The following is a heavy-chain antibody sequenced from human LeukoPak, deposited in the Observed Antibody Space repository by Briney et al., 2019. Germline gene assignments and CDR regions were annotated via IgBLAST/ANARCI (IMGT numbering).Heavy chain of an antibody. J-gene: IGHJ6*03. CDR3: AKDPNPYYYYMDV. Sequence: GGSLRLSCAASGFTFSSYGMHWVRQAPGKGLEWVAVIWYDGSNKYYADSVKGRFTISRDNSKNTLYLQMNSLRAEDTAVYYCAKDPNPYYYYMDVSGKGTTVTVSS. CDR1: GFTFSSYG. CDR2: IWYDGSNK. V-gene: IGHV3-33*06.